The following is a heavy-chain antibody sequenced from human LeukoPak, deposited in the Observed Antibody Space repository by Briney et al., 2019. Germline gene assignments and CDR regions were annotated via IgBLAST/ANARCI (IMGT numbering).Heavy chain of an antibody. D-gene: IGHD2-2*02. J-gene: IGHJ4*02. CDR1: GGSFSGYY. Sequence: PSETLSLTCAVYGGSFSGYYWSWIRQPPGKGLEWIGEINHSGSTNYNPSLKSRVTISVDTSKNQFSLKLSSVTAADTAVYYCAGGPRGDVVVPAAILSRESGFDYWGQGTLVTVSS. CDR2: INHSGST. CDR3: AGGPRGDVVVPAAILSRESGFDY. V-gene: IGHV4-34*01.